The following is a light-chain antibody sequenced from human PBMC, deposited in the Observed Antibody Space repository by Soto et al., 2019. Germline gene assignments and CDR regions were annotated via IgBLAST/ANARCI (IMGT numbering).Light chain of an antibody. CDR2: DDN. V-gene: IGLV1-51*01. J-gene: IGLJ1*01. Sequence: QSVRTPPPSVSAAPGQKVTISCSGSSSNIGGNSVSWYQQLPGTAPKLLIYDDNKRPSGIPDRFSGSKSGTSATLGITGFQTGDEADYYCGSWDSSLSAYVFGTGTKLTVL. CDR1: SSNIGGNS. CDR3: GSWDSSLSAYV.